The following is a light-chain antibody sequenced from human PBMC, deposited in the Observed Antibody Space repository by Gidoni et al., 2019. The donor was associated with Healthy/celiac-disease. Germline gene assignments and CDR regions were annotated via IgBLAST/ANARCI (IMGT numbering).Light chain of an antibody. J-gene: IGKJ3*01. Sequence: DIVMTQSPDSLAVSLGARATINCKSSQSVLYSSNNKNYLAWYQQKPGQPPKLLIYWASTRESGVPDRFSGSGSGTDFTLTISSLQAEDVAVYYCQQYYSTPRSWAVFTFDPGTKVDIK. CDR2: WAS. V-gene: IGKV4-1*01. CDR1: QSVLYSSNNKNY. CDR3: QQYYSTPRSWAVFT.